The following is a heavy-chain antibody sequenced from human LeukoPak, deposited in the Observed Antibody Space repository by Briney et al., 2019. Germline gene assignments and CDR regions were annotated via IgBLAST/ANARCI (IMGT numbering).Heavy chain of an antibody. D-gene: IGHD3-10*01. J-gene: IGHJ4*02. CDR3: AKWREGTMVYFDY. V-gene: IGHV3-23*01. CDR1: GFTFSSYA. CDR2: ISGSGHNT. Sequence: GGSLRLSCAASGFTFSSYAMTWVRQAPGKGLEWVPAISGSGHNTYYADSVKGRFTISRDNSKNTVYLQMNSLRAEDTALYYCAKWREGTMVYFDYWGQGTLVTVSS.